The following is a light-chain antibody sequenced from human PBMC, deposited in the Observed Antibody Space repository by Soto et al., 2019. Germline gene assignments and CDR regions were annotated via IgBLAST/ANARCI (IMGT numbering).Light chain of an antibody. J-gene: IGKJ1*01. CDR1: QSVSSK. V-gene: IGKV3-15*01. CDR2: GAS. CDR3: QQYNNWHPWT. Sequence: EILMTQYPATLSGSPGERATLSCRASQSVSSKLAWYQQKPGQAPRLLIYGASTRATGIPARFSGSGSGTEFTLTISSLQSEDFAVYYCQQYNNWHPWTFGHGTKVDIK.